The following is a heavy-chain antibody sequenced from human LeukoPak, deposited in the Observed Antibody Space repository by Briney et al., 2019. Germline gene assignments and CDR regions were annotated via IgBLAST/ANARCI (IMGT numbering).Heavy chain of an antibody. J-gene: IGHJ4*02. CDR1: GFSVSTNY. CDR2: ISSGGTP. V-gene: IGHV3-66*02. D-gene: IGHD6-19*01. CDR3: ARGGAGYAFEY. Sequence: SGGSLRLSCAASGFSVSTNYMSWVRQAPGKGLEWVSVISSGGTPYYADSVKGRFTISRDSSENTLYLQMHSLRAEDTAVYSCARGGAGYAFEYWGQGTLVTVSS.